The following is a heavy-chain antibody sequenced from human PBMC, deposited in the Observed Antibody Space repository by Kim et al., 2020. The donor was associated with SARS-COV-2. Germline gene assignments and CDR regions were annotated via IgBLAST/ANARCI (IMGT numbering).Heavy chain of an antibody. Sequence: SVKVSCKASGGTFSSYAISWVRQAPGQGLEWMGGIIPIFGTANYAQKFQGRVTITADESTSTAYMELSSLRSEDTAVYYCARDRRWVVPAAMRAWGQGTLVAVSS. V-gene: IGHV1-69*13. D-gene: IGHD2-2*01. CDR3: ARDRRWVVPAAMRA. J-gene: IGHJ4*02. CDR1: GGTFSSYA. CDR2: IIPIFGTA.